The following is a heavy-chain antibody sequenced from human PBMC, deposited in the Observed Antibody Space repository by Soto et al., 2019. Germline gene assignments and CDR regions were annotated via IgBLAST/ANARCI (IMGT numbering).Heavy chain of an antibody. V-gene: IGHV3-23*01. D-gene: IGHD2-2*01. CDR3: AKLGSSSWSPHYYFDY. CDR1: GSTFNNYA. Sequence: GGSLRLSCADSGSTFNNYAMGWVRQAPGKGLKKISAITDSGDDTYYIDSVKGRFTISRDNSKCTLYLQMNSLRADDTSIFYCAKLGSSSWSPHYYFDYWGQGTLVTVSS. CDR2: ITDSGDDT. J-gene: IGHJ4*02.